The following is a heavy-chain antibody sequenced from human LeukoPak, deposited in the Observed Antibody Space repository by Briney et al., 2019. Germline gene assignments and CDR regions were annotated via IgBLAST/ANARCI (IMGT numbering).Heavy chain of an antibody. J-gene: IGHJ4*02. CDR3: ARDWGAYYHFFDY. CDR1: GFSMSVYW. CDR2: IKQDGSER. V-gene: IGHV3-7*01. Sequence: GGSLRLSCEASGFSMSVYWMSWVRQAPGKGLEWVGNIKQDGSERNYVDSVKGRLTISRDNAKKSLYLQINSLRAEDTAVYYCARDWGAYYHFFDYWGQGTLVTVSS. D-gene: IGHD3-22*01.